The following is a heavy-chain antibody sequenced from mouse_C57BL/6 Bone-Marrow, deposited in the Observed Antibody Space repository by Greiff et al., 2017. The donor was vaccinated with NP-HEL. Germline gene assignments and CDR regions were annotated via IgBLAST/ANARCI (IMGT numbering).Heavy chain of an antibody. V-gene: IGHV1-22*01. CDR3: ARTASDY. CDR2: LNPSSGGT. Sequence: EVKLMESGPYLVKGGASVKMSCKALGYRGAWDDGQLLGEGHGQSLQWLGYLNPSSGGTSYNQKYKGKATLTVNKSSSTAYMELRSLTSEDSAVYYYARTASDYWGQGTTLTVSS. D-gene: IGHD1-2*01. CDR1: GYRGAWDD. J-gene: IGHJ2*01.